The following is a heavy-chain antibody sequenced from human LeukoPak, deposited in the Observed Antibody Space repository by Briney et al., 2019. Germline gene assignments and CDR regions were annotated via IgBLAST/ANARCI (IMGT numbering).Heavy chain of an antibody. CDR3: ARESHELYDAFDI. Sequence: SETLSLTCAVYGGSFSGYYWSWIRQPPGKGLEWIGEINHSGSTNYNPSLKSRVTISVDTSKNQFSLKLSSVTAADTAVYYCARESHELYDAFDIWGQGTMVTVSS. V-gene: IGHV4-34*01. D-gene: IGHD1-26*01. CDR1: GGSFSGYY. CDR2: INHSGST. J-gene: IGHJ3*02.